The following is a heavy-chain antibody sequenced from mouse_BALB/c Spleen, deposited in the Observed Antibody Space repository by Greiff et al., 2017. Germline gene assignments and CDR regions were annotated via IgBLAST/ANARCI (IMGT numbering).Heavy chain of an antibody. CDR2: IYPGDGDT. CDR3: ARYHDGYFYYAMDY. J-gene: IGHJ4*01. Sequence: QVQLQQSGAELVRPGSSVKISCKASGYAFSSYWMNWVKQRPGQGLEWIGQIYPGDGDTNYNGKFKGIATLTADKSSSTAYMQHSSLTSEDSAVYYGARYHDGYFYYAMDYWGQGTSVTVSS. D-gene: IGHD2-3*01. CDR1: GYAFSSYW. V-gene: IGHV1-80*01.